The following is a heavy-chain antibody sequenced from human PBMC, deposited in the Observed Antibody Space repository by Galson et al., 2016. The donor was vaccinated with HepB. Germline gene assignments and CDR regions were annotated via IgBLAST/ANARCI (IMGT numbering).Heavy chain of an antibody. CDR2: ISDSGSSR. CDR3: ARGNIGWSGWSTGIDF. D-gene: IGHD3-3*01. J-gene: IGHJ4*02. Sequence: SLRLSCAASGFVFSDYFMSWIRQVPGKGLEWVSFISDSGSSRLYADSVKGRFTISRDTSKSTLYLQMNSLTIEDTAVYYCARGNIGWSGWSTGIDFWGQGTPVTVSS. V-gene: IGHV3-11*04. CDR1: GFVFSDYF.